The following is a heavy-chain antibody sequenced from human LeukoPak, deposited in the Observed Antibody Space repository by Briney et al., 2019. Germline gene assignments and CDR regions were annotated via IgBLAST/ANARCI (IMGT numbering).Heavy chain of an antibody. Sequence: GGSLRLSRGVSGFTFSDYWMHWVRQAPGKGLVWVSRINSDGTNTNYAGSVKGRFTISRDNAKNTLYLQMNSLRVEDTAVYYCASGYARSARHQSDFWGQGTVVTVSS. CDR2: INSDGTNT. J-gene: IGHJ4*02. V-gene: IGHV3-74*01. CDR3: ASGYARSARHQSDF. D-gene: IGHD5-12*01. CDR1: GFTFSDYW.